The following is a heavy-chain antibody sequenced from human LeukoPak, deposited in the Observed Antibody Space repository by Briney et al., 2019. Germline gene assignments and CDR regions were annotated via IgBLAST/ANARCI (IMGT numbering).Heavy chain of an antibody. CDR3: VRAALYHLLYVSFHP. CDR1: GFTFSSYA. V-gene: IGHV3-30-3*01. D-gene: IGHD2-2*02. Sequence: GGSLRLSCAASGFTFSSYAFHWVRQAPGKGLEWVAVVSHDGINKYYTDSVKGRFTISRDNSKNTVYLQVDSLRVDDTAVYYCVRAALYHLLYVSFHPWGQGTLVTVSS. J-gene: IGHJ5*02. CDR2: VSHDGINK.